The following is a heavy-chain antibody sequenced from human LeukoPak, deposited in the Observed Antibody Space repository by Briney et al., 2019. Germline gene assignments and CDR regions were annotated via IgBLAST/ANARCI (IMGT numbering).Heavy chain of an antibody. CDR2: IYSGGST. CDR3: ANAYSSSWYTF. D-gene: IGHD6-13*01. CDR1: GFTVSSNY. Sequence: GGSLRLSCAASGFTVSSNYMTWVRQAPGKGLEWVSVIYSGGSTYYADSVKGRFTVSRDNSKNTLYLQMYSLRAEDTALYYCANAYSSSWYTFWGQGTLVSVSS. J-gene: IGHJ4*02. V-gene: IGHV3-53*01.